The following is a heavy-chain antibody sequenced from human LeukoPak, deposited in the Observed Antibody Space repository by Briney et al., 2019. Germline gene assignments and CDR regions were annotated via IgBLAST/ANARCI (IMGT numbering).Heavy chain of an antibody. Sequence: GGSLRPPCAAPGFPFSSYAMSWVPQAPGKGLEGVSAISGSGGSTYYADSVKGRFTISRDNSKNTLYLQMNSLRAEDTAVYYCAKRHCGGDCYSDYWGQGTLVTVSS. CDR3: AKRHCGGDCYSDY. CDR1: GFPFSSYA. D-gene: IGHD2-21*02. J-gene: IGHJ4*02. CDR2: ISGSGGST. V-gene: IGHV3-23*01.